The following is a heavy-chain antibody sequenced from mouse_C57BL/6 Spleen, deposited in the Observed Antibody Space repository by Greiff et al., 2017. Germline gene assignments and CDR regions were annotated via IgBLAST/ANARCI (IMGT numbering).Heavy chain of an antibody. J-gene: IGHJ2*01. CDR3: ARRDYGRSSHFDY. CDR1: GYTFTSYD. D-gene: IGHD1-1*01. Sequence: VQLQQSGPELVKPGASVQLSCKASGYTFTSYDLNWVKQRPGQGLEWIGWIYPRAGSTKYNEKFKGKATLTVDTSSSTAYMELHSLTSEDSAVYVCARRDYGRSSHFDYWGQGATLTVSS. CDR2: IYPRAGST. V-gene: IGHV1-85*01.